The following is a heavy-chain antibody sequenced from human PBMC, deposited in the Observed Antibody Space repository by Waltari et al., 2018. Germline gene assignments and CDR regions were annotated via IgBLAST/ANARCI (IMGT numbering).Heavy chain of an antibody. Sequence: QVHLVESGGGVVQPGGSLRPSCAAPGFNFTLFGMHWVRQASGKGLEWVSFISYDVSNENYSDSVKGRFTMSRDNSKKMLYVQMNNLRAEDSAVYYCVKGNEIDYWGQGTLVTVSS. CDR3: VKGNEIDY. CDR1: GFNFTLFG. D-gene: IGHD1-1*01. J-gene: IGHJ4*02. V-gene: IGHV3-30*02. CDR2: ISYDVSNE.